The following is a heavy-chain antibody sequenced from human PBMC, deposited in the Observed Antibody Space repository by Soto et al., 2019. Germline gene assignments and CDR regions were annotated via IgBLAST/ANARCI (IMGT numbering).Heavy chain of an antibody. J-gene: IGHJ6*03. D-gene: IGHD3-16*02. V-gene: IGHV1-46*03. CDR3: ARDYDYIWGSYRMAYYMDV. CDR1: GYTFTSYY. CDR2: INPSGGST. Sequence: ASVTVSCKASGYTFTSYYIHWVRQAPRQGLEWMGIINPSGGSTSYAQKFQGRVTMTRDTSTSTVYMELSSLRSEDTAMYYCARDYDYIWGSYRMAYYMDVWGKGTTVTVSS.